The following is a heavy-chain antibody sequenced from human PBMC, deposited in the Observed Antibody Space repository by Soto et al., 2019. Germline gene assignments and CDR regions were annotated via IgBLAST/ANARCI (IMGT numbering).Heavy chain of an antibody. D-gene: IGHD2-15*01. CDR2: IYWDDDK. CDR3: AHRKTYGGKTLDAFDI. CDR1: GFSLSSNGVG. V-gene: IGHV2-5*02. Sequence: QITLKESGPTLVKPTQTLALTCTVSGFSLSSNGVGVGWIRQPPGEALEWLGIIYWDDDKRYSPSLNSRLTITRDTSKNHMVLTMTNMDPVDTATYYCAHRKTYGGKTLDAFDIWGQGTMVTVSS. J-gene: IGHJ3*02.